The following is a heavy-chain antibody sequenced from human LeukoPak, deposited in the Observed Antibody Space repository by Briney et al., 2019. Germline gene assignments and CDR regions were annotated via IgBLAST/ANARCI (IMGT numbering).Heavy chain of an antibody. CDR2: INPNNGGT. Sequence: ASVKVSCKASGYTFTGYYMHWVRQAPGQGLEWMGWINPNNGGTKYAQKFQGRVTMTRDTSISTAYMELSRLTSDDTAVYYCARVRKDDWNLRGFFDYWGQGTLVTVSS. J-gene: IGHJ4*02. V-gene: IGHV1-2*02. CDR1: GYTFTGYY. D-gene: IGHD1-7*01. CDR3: ARVRKDDWNLRGFFDY.